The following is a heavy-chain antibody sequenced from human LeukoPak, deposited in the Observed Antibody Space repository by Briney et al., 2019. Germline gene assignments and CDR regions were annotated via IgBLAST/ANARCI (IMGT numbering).Heavy chain of an antibody. CDR3: AKGRSDFDY. V-gene: IGHV3-30*02. J-gene: IGHJ4*02. Sequence: TGGSLRLSCAASGFTFSSYGMHWVRQAPGKGLEWVAFIRSDGNNKYNADSVKGRFAISRDNSKNTLYLQMNSLRVEDTAVYYCAKGRSDFDYWGQGTLVTVSS. CDR1: GFTFSSYG. CDR2: IRSDGNNK.